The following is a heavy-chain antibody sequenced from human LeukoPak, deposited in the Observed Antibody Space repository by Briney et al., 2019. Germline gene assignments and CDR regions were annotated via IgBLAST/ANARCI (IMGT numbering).Heavy chain of an antibody. CDR3: ARDRQWLGVDF. Sequence: GGSLRLSCEVSGFTFEDYAMSWVRQIPGKGLEWVSGINWNGDSPAYSDSVKSRFTISRDNAKNYLYLDMNSLRAEDTAFYYCARDRQWLGVDFWGQGTLVTVSS. CDR1: GFTFEDYA. V-gene: IGHV3-20*04. J-gene: IGHJ4*02. CDR2: INWNGDSP. D-gene: IGHD6-19*01.